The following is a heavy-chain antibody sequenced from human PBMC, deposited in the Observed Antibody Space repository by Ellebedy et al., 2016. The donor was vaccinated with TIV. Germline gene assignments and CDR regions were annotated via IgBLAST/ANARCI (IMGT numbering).Heavy chain of an antibody. D-gene: IGHD6-19*01. Sequence: SQTLSLTCAISGDSVSSNSAAWNWIRQSPSRGLEWLGRTYYRSKWYHDYAVSVKSRITINPDTTKNQCSLQLNSVTPEDTAVYYCAREFAGYSSGWYYFDYWGQGTLVTVSS. V-gene: IGHV6-1*01. CDR1: GDSVSSNSAA. CDR2: TYYRSKWYH. CDR3: AREFAGYSSGWYYFDY. J-gene: IGHJ4*02.